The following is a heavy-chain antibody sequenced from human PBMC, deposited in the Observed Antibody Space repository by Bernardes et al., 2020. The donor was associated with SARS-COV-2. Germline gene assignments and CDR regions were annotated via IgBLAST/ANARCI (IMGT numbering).Heavy chain of an antibody. CDR1: GGYIDSNH. CDR3: ARAVTCGEDCSVFYYYGMDV. Sequence: SETLSLTCTVSGGYIDSNHWAWIRQSPGKGLEWIGNVFDSGRPTYNASFQSRVSMSVDASKNQLSLRLSSVTTADTAVYYCARAVTCGEDCSVFYYYGMDVWGQGTTVTVSS. J-gene: IGHJ6*02. CDR2: VFDSGRP. V-gene: IGHV4-59*01. D-gene: IGHD4-17*01.